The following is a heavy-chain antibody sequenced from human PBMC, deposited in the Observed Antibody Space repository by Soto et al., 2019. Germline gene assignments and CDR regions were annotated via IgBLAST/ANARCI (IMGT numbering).Heavy chain of an antibody. Sequence: QVQLVESGGGVVQPGRSLRLSCAASGFTFSSYGMHWVRQAPGKGLEWVAVISYDGSNKYYADSVKGRFTISRDNSKNTLYLQMNSLRAEDTAVYYCAKDTHPTYYDFWSGYYRGYYYYGMDVWGQGTTVTVSS. CDR2: ISYDGSNK. CDR3: AKDTHPTYYDFWSGYYRGYYYYGMDV. J-gene: IGHJ6*02. CDR1: GFTFSSYG. V-gene: IGHV3-30*18. D-gene: IGHD3-3*01.